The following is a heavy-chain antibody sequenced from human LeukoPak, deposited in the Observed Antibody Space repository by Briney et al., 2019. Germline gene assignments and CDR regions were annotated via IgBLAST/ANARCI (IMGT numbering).Heavy chain of an antibody. D-gene: IGHD6-19*01. V-gene: IGHV1-69*06. Sequence: GASVKVSCKASGGTFSSYAISWVRQAPGQGLEWXXGIIPIFGTANYAQKFQGRVTITADKSTSTAYMELSSLRSEDTAVYYCARKGEYSSGWYGYWGQGTLVTVSS. J-gene: IGHJ4*02. CDR2: IIPIFGTA. CDR3: ARKGEYSSGWYGY. CDR1: GGTFSSYA.